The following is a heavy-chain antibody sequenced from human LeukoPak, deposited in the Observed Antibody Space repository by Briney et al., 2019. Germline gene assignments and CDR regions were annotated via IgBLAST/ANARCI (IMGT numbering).Heavy chain of an antibody. CDR1: GFTFSSYD. Sequence: PGGSLRLSCAASGFTFSSYDMHWVRQAPGKGLEWVAVISYDGTTEYCADSVKGRFTISRDNSKNTVYLQMNSLRAEDTAVYYCARDGGGFWGQGTLVTVSS. CDR3: ARDGGGF. CDR2: ISYDGTTE. D-gene: IGHD3-16*01. V-gene: IGHV3-30-3*01. J-gene: IGHJ4*02.